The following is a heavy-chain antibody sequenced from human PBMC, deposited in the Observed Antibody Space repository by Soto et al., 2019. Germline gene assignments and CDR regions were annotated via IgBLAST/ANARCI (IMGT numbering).Heavy chain of an antibody. Sequence: PGGSLRLSCAASGFTFSSYSMNWVRQAPGKGLEWVSYISSSSSTIYYADSVKGRFTISRDNAKNSLYLQMNSLRDEDTAVYYCARDPDDIAAAGSCDYWGQGTLVTVSS. CDR2: ISSSSSTI. V-gene: IGHV3-48*02. CDR3: ARDPDDIAAAGSCDY. CDR1: GFTFSSYS. J-gene: IGHJ4*02. D-gene: IGHD6-13*01.